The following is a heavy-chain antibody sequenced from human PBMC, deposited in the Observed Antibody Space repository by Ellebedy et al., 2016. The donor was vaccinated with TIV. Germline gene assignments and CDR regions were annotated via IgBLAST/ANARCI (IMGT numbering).Heavy chain of an antibody. J-gene: IGHJ4*02. Sequence: GESLKISCAASGFTFSTYWMHWVRQAPGKGLVWVSRINSDGSSTSYADSVKGRFTISRDNAKNTLYLQMNSLRAEDTAVYYCASRYCSAGSCYGDYWGQGTLVTVSS. D-gene: IGHD2-15*01. CDR3: ASRYCSAGSCYGDY. V-gene: IGHV3-74*01. CDR1: GFTFSTYW. CDR2: INSDGSST.